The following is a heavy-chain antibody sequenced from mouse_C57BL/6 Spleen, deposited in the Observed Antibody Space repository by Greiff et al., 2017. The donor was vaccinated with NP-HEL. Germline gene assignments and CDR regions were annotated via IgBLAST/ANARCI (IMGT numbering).Heavy chain of an antibody. J-gene: IGHJ4*01. CDR1: GFTFTDYY. CDR3: AGSGSNGAMDY. D-gene: IGHD2-5*01. Sequence: LVESGGGLVQPGGSLSLSRAASGFTFTDYYMSWVRQPPGKAPEWVGFIRNKANGYTTEYSASVKGRFTISRDNSQSILYLQMNALRAEDSATYYCAGSGSNGAMDYWGQGTSVTVSS. CDR2: IRNKANGYTT. V-gene: IGHV7-3*01.